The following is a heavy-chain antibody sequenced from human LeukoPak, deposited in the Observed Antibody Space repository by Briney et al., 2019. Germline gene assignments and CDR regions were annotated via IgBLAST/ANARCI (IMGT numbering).Heavy chain of an antibody. CDR2: ISSSSSYI. CDR1: GFTFSSYS. CDR3: TKFDN. J-gene: IGHJ4*02. Sequence: GGSLRLSCAASGFTFSSYSMNWVRQAPGKGLEWVSSISSSSSYIYYADSVKGRFTISRDTSKNTVFLHMTSLRAEDTAVYYCTKFDNWGQGVLVIVSS. V-gene: IGHV3-21*04.